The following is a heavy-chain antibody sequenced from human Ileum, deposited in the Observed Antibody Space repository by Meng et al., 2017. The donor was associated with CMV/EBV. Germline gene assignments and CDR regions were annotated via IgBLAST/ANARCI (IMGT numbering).Heavy chain of an antibody. CDR2: TYYRSKWYN. D-gene: IGHD6-19*01. V-gene: IGHV6-1*01. CDR3: ARSESSGWYTTLFDP. Sequence: VSRNRAAWNWIRQSPSRGLEWLGRTYYRSKWYNDYAVSVKSRITINPDTSKNQFSLQLNSVTPEDTAVYFCARSESSGWYTTLFDPWGQGTLVTVSS. J-gene: IGHJ5*02. CDR1: VSRNRAA.